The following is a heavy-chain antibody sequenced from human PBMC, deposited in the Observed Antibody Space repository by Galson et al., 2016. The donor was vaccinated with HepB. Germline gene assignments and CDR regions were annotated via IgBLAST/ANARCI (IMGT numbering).Heavy chain of an antibody. Sequence: SVKVSCKASGYTFTGNYMHWVRQAPGQGLEWMGWINPSGGATNYAQKFKVRVTMTRDTSINTAYMELSRLTSDDTAVYYCARAVTVAGTLSLQYWGQGTPVTVSS. D-gene: IGHD6-19*01. CDR2: INPSGGAT. J-gene: IGHJ4*02. CDR1: GYTFTGNY. CDR3: ARAVTVAGTLSLQY. V-gene: IGHV1-2*02.